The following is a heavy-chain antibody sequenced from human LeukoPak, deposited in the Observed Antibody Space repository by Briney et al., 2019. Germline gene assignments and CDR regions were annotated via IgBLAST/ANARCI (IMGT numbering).Heavy chain of an antibody. CDR3: ARTHTTGTTDY. CDR2: IYPGDSDT. V-gene: IGHV5-51*01. CDR1: GSRFTSYW. D-gene: IGHD1-1*01. J-gene: IGHJ4*02. Sequence: GAYLKISCKGSGSRFTSYWIGWVRQMPGKGLEWMGIIYPGDSDTRYSPSFQGQVTISADKSISTAYLQWSSLKASDTAMYYCARTHTTGTTDYWGQGTLVTVSS.